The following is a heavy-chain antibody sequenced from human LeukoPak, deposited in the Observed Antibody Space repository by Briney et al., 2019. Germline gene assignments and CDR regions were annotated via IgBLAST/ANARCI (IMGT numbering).Heavy chain of an antibody. J-gene: IGHJ4*02. CDR3: ARVDYDSSGYYYDGYSFDY. V-gene: IGHV3-11*04. Sequence: GGSLRLSCAASGFTFSDYYMSWIRQAPGKGLEWVSYISSSGNTIDYADSVKGRFTISRDNAKNSLYLQMNSLRAEDTALYYCARVDYDSSGYYYDGYSFDYWGQGTLVTVSS. CDR1: GFTFSDYY. D-gene: IGHD3-22*01. CDR2: ISSSGNTI.